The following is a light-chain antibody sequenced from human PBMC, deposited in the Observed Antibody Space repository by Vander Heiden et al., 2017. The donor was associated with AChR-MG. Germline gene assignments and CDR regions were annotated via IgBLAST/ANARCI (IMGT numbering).Light chain of an antibody. V-gene: IGLV2-23*01. Sequence: QSALTQPASVSVSSGQSITISCTGTSSDIGSYNVVCWYQQHAGKAPKLMICEDTKRPSGVSNRFSGSKSGDTASLTIAVLQAEDEAHYYCCSFTGSSTYVFGSGTKVTVL. J-gene: IGLJ1*01. CDR2: EDT. CDR3: CSFTGSSTYV. CDR1: SSDIGSYNV.